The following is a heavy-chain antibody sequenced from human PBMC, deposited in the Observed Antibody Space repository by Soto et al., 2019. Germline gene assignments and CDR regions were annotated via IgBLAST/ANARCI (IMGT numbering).Heavy chain of an antibody. Sequence: QVQLVEPGGGVVQPGRSLRLSCAASGFTFSSYGMHWVRQAPGKGLEWVAVIWYDGSNKYYADSVKGRFTISRDNSKNTLYLQMNSLRAEDTAVYYCARDGYSNYPPFDYWGQGTLVTVSS. J-gene: IGHJ4*02. D-gene: IGHD4-4*01. CDR3: ARDGYSNYPPFDY. V-gene: IGHV3-33*01. CDR2: IWYDGSNK. CDR1: GFTFSSYG.